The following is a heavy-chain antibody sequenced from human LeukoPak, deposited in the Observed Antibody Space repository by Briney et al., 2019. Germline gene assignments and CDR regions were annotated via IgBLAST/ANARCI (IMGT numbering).Heavy chain of an antibody. CDR2: ISWNSDTR. CDR1: GFTFDDYA. J-gene: IGHJ4*02. D-gene: IGHD7-27*01. Sequence: PGGSLRLSCAVSGFTFDDYAMHWVRQVPGKGLEWVAGISWNSDTRGYVDSVKGRFTISRDNARNSLYLQMNSLRAEDTALYYCARDLGNWGSGDVDYWGQGTLVTVSS. CDR3: ARDLGNWGSGDVDY. V-gene: IGHV3-9*01.